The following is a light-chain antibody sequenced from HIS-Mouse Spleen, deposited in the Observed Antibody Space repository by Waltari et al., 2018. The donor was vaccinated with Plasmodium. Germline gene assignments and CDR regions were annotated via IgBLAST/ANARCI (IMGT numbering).Light chain of an antibody. J-gene: IGLJ3*02. V-gene: IGLV3-1*01. CDR2: QDS. CDR1: KWGDKY. Sequence: SYELTQPPSVSVSPGQTASITCSGDKWGDKYACWYQQKPGHSPVRVIYQDSKRPSGIPERFSGSNSGNTATLTISGTQAMDEADYYCQAWDSSTAVFGGGTKLTVL. CDR3: QAWDSSTAV.